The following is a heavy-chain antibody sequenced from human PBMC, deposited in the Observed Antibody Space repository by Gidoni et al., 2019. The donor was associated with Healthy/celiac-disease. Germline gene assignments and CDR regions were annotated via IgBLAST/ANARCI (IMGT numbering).Heavy chain of an antibody. Sequence: QVQLQESGPGLVKPSQTLSLTCTVSGGSISSGGYYWSWIRQHPGKGLEWIGYIYYSGSTYYNPSPKSRVTISVDTSKNQFSLKLSSVTAADTAVYYCAREMGASLASGWVGAFDIWGQGTMVTVSS. V-gene: IGHV4-31*03. J-gene: IGHJ3*02. CDR1: GGSISSGGYY. CDR3: AREMGASLASGWVGAFDI. D-gene: IGHD1-26*01. CDR2: IYYSGST.